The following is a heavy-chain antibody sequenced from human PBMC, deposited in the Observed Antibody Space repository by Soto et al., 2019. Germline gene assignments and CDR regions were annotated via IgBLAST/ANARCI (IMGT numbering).Heavy chain of an antibody. J-gene: IGHJ5*01. CDR2: MYYSGSV. Sequence: SQTPSLTCTVSGGSITRGSFYWGWPRHSPGKGLEWIGSMYYSGSVFYNPSLESRVTISADVSRDQFSLKLTSVTAADTAVYYCARHGTALTAVNWFVSWGHGTLVTVSS. V-gene: IGHV4-39*01. D-gene: IGHD2-21*02. CDR3: ARHGTALTAVNWFVS. CDR1: GGSITRGSFY.